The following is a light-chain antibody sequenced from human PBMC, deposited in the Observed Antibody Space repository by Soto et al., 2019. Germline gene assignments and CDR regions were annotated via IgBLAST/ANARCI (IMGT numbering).Light chain of an antibody. CDR2: GAS. V-gene: IGKV1-9*01. CDR3: QQYHSYSPLT. CDR1: QGISNY. Sequence: DIQLTQSPSFLSASVGDRVTITCRASQGISNYVAWYQQKVGKATKLMIYGASTLQSGVPSRFSGSGSGTEFTLTISSLQSDDFADYHCQQYHSYSPLTFGGGTKVDIK. J-gene: IGKJ4*01.